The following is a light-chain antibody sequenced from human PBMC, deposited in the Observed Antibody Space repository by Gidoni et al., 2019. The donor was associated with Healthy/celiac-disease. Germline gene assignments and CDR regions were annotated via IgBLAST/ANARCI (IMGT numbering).Light chain of an antibody. CDR3: KQYGSSPLFT. J-gene: IGKJ3*01. CDR2: GAS. Sequence: EIVLTQSPGTLSLSPGERATLSCRDSQSVSSSYLAWYQQKPGQAPRLLIYGASSRATGIPDRFSGSGSGTDFTLTISRLEPEDFAVYYCKQYGSSPLFTFXPXTKVDIK. CDR1: QSVSSSY. V-gene: IGKV3-20*01.